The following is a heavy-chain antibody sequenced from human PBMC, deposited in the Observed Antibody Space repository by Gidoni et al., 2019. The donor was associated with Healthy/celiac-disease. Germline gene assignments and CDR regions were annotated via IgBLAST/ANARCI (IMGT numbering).Heavy chain of an antibody. J-gene: IGHJ6*02. CDR3: ARVGIAVAGTGANYYYGMDV. Sequence: QVQLQESGPGLVKPSGTLSLTCAVSGGSISSSHWWSWVRQPPGKGLEWNGEIDHSGSTNYNPSLKSRVTRSVDKSKNQFSLKLSSVTAADTAVYYCARVGIAVAGTGANYYYGMDVWGQGTTVTVSS. CDR2: IDHSGST. V-gene: IGHV4-4*02. D-gene: IGHD6-19*01. CDR1: GGSISSSHW.